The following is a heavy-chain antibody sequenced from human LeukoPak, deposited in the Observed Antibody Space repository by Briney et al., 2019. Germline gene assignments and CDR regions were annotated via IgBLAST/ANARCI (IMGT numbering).Heavy chain of an antibody. J-gene: IGHJ4*02. CDR1: GGTFSSYA. CDR2: IIPIFGTA. V-gene: IGHV1-69*01. D-gene: IGHD3-9*01. Sequence: WVKVSCKASGGTFSSYAISWVRQAPGQGLEWMGGIIPIFGTANYAQKFQGRVTITADESTSTAYMELSSLRSEDTAVYYCARGGLKGGRLRYWSYWGQGTLVTVSS. CDR3: ARGGLKGGRLRYWSY.